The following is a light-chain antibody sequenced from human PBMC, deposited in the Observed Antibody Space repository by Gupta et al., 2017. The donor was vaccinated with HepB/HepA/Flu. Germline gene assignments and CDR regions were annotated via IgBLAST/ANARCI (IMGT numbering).Light chain of an antibody. V-gene: IGLV2-23*02. CDR1: RSDVGSYNL. J-gene: IGLJ2*01. CDR3: CSYASTSVV. Sequence: QSVLTQPASVSGSPGQSITIYCTGTRSDVGSYNLVSWYQQHPGKAPKLLIYEVNKWASGVSHRFSGSKSGNMASLTISGLHAEDEADYYCCSYASTSVVFGGGTTLTVL. CDR2: EVN.